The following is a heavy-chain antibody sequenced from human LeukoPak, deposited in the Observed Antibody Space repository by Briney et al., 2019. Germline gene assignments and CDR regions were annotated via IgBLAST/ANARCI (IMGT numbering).Heavy chain of an antibody. CDR1: GFPFSTFP. CDR2: LSGDGSDT. Sequence: GGSLRLSCQASGFPFSTFPMSWVRQAPGKGLEWVSTLSGDGSDTYYADSVKGRFTISRDTSKNTLFLQLNSLRADDTAIYYCTKGGHGDYWGQGTMVTVSS. J-gene: IGHJ4*02. D-gene: IGHD2-21*02. CDR3: TKGGHGDY. V-gene: IGHV3-23*01.